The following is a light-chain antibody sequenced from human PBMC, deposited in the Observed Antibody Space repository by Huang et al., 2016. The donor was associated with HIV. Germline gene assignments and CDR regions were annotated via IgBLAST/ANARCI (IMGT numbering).Light chain of an antibody. Sequence: DIQMTQSPSSLSASIGDRVTMSCRASQTVDMDLNWYQQTPGRAPKLLIYAASKLQSDVPSRFSGTGSGTNFTLTISSLQPEEFVIYFCQQTYNVPRTFGQGTALEIK. CDR2: AAS. V-gene: IGKV1-39*01. J-gene: IGKJ2*01. CDR3: QQTYNVPRT. CDR1: QTVDMD.